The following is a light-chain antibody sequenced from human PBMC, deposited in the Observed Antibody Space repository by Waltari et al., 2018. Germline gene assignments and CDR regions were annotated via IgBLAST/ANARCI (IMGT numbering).Light chain of an antibody. CDR2: DAS. Sequence: EVVMTQSPATLSVSPGERATLSCRASQSVNGDLAWYQQRPGQAPRLHIQDASTRATGIPVRFSGSGSGTEFTLTISSLQSEDSAIYCCQQYNNWPPTFGGGTKVESK. V-gene: IGKV3-15*01. CDR1: QSVNGD. J-gene: IGKJ4*01. CDR3: QQYNNWPPT.